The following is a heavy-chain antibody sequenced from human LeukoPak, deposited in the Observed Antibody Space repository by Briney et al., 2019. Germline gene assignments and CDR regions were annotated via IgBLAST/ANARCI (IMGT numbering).Heavy chain of an antibody. J-gene: IGHJ4*02. CDR1: GFTFSSYE. V-gene: IGHV3-48*03. Sequence: GGSLRLSCAASGFTFSSYEMNWVRQAPGKGLEGVSYISSSGSTIYYADSVKGRFTISRDNAKNSLYLQMNSLRAEDTAVYYCAREEAAWIQPGYDYWGQGTLVTVSS. D-gene: IGHD5-18*01. CDR2: ISSSGSTI. CDR3: AREEAAWIQPGYDY.